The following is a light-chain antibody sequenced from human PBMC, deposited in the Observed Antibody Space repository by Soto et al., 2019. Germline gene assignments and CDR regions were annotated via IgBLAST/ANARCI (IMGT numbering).Light chain of an antibody. Sequence: EIVLTQSPGTLSLSPVERATLSCRASQSVSGSSLAWYQQKPGQAPRLLIYGASSRATGIPDRFSGSGSGTDFTLTINRLEPEDFAVYYCQQYDSSPSSFTCGPWTKVEIK. J-gene: IGKJ3*01. CDR2: GAS. CDR1: QSVSGSS. V-gene: IGKV3-20*01. CDR3: QQYDSSPSSFT.